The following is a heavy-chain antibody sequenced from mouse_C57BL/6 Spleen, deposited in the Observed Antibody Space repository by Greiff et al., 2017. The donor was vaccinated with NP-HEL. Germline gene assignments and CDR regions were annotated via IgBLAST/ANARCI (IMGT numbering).Heavy chain of an antibody. D-gene: IGHD2-1*01. Sequence: EVKLMESGGGLVKPGGSLKLSCAASGFTFSSYALSWVRQTPEKMLEWVATISDGGSYTYYPDNVKGRFTISRDNAKNNLYLQMSHLKSEDTAMYYCARDRNYGYAMDYWGQGTSVTVSS. J-gene: IGHJ4*01. CDR2: ISDGGSYT. CDR3: ARDRNYGYAMDY. CDR1: GFTFSSYA. V-gene: IGHV5-4*01.